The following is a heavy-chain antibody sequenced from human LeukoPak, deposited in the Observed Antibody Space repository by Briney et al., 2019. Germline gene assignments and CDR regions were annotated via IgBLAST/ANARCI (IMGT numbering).Heavy chain of an antibody. Sequence: GGSLRLSCAASGFTFSSYAMSWARQAPGKGLEWVSAISGSGGSTYYADSVKGRFTISRDNSKNTLYLQMNSLRAEDTAVYYCARGSGSYWDYFDYWGQGTLVTVSS. J-gene: IGHJ4*02. CDR3: ARGSGSYWDYFDY. V-gene: IGHV3-23*01. CDR2: ISGSGGST. CDR1: GFTFSSYA. D-gene: IGHD1-26*01.